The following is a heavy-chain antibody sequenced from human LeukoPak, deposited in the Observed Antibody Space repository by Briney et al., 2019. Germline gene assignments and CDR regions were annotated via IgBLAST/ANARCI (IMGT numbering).Heavy chain of an antibody. CDR1: GFTFSSYS. Sequence: GGSLRLSCAASGFTFSSYSMNWVRQAPGKGLEWVSYISSSSSTIYYADSVKGRFTISRDNAENSLYLQMNSLRDEDTAVYYCARVGRSYYYDSSGYYPGNYWGQGTLVTVSS. CDR3: ARVGRSYYYDSSGYYPGNY. CDR2: ISSSSSTI. V-gene: IGHV3-48*02. J-gene: IGHJ4*02. D-gene: IGHD3-22*01.